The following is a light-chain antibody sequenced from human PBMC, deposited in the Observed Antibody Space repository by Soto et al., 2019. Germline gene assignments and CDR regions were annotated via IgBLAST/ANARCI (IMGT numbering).Light chain of an antibody. V-gene: IGKV1-9*01. CDR3: QQVSYYPST. CDR1: QDVSSY. J-gene: IGKJ2*01. CDR2: AAS. Sequence: IQMTQSPSSLSATVGDRVTITCRASQDVSSYLVWYQQKPGRAPELLIYAASTLQSGVPSRFSGSGPGTDFTLTISRLQPEDFATYECQQVSYYPSTFGQGTKLEIK.